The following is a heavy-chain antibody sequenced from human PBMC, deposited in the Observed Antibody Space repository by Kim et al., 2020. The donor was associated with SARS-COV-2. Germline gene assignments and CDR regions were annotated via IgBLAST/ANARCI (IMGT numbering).Heavy chain of an antibody. CDR3: AKYLGSSSFDDY. J-gene: IGHJ4*02. D-gene: IGHD6-6*01. V-gene: IGHV3-23*01. Sequence: YADSVKGRLTISIENSKNTLYLQMHSLRAETTAIYYCAKYLGSSSFDDYWGQGTLVTVSS.